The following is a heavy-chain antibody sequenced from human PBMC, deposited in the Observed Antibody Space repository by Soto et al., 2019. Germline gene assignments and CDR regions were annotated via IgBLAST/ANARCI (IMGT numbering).Heavy chain of an antibody. D-gene: IGHD6-13*01. Sequence: PGGSLRLSCAASGFTFSSYEMNWVRQAPGKGLEWASYISSSGSTIYYADSVKGRFTISRDNAKNSLYLQMNSLRAEDTAVYYCASCLAAAGPYYYYGMDVWGQGTTVTVSS. V-gene: IGHV3-48*03. CDR3: ASCLAAAGPYYYYGMDV. J-gene: IGHJ6*02. CDR1: GFTFSSYE. CDR2: ISSSGSTI.